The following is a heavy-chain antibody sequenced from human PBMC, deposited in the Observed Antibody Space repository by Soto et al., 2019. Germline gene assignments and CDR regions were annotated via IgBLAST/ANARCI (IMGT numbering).Heavy chain of an antibody. Sequence: SETLCLTWSVSCGTISNHYCRLLRQPPGKGLEWIGYIYYSGSTNYNPSLKSRVTISVDTSKNQFSLKLSSVTAADTAVYYCARWPSGYYDILTGNYFDYWGQGTLVTVSS. CDR3: ARWPSGYYDILTGNYFDY. CDR2: IYYSGST. V-gene: IGHV4-59*08. CDR1: CGTISNHY. D-gene: IGHD3-9*01. J-gene: IGHJ4*02.